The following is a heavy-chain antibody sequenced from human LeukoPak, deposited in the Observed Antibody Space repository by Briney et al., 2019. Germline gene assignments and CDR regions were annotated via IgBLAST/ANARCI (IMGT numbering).Heavy chain of an antibody. V-gene: IGHV2-70*11. Sequence: ESGPTLLNPPPPLTLTSTFSGFSLSTSRMCVSWIRQPPGKALEWLARIDWDDDKYYSTSLKTRLTISKDTSKNQVVLTMTNMDPVDTATYYCARIDYRSPYYFDYWGQGTLVTVSS. CDR3: ARIDYRSPYYFDY. J-gene: IGHJ4*02. CDR2: IDWDDDK. CDR1: GFSLSTSRMC. D-gene: IGHD4-11*01.